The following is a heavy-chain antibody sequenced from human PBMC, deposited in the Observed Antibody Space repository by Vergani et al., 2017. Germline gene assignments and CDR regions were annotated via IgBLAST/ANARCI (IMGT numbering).Heavy chain of an antibody. CDR3: ARAPIGSTMFGVVIIRFAFDI. J-gene: IGHJ3*02. D-gene: IGHD3-3*01. CDR1: GGSISSGGYY. CDR2: TFYSGST. Sequence: QVQLQESGPGLVKPSQTLSLTCAVSGGSISSGGYYWSWIRQHPGKGLEWIGYTFYSGSTYSNPSLKSRVTISVDASKNQFSLKLSSVTAADTAVYYCARAPIGSTMFGVVIIRFAFDIWGQGTMVTVSS. V-gene: IGHV4-31*11.